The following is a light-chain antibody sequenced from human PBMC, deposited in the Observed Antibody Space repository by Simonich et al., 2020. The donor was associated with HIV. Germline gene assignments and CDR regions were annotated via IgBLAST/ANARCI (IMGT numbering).Light chain of an antibody. CDR2: LAS. CDR3: QQYYDTPYT. J-gene: IGKJ2*01. V-gene: IGKV4-1*01. CDR1: QSVFYSSNNNNY. Sequence: DIVMTQSPDSLAVSLGERATINCKSSQSVFYSSNNNNYLAWYQHKPGQSPKLLMYLASTRESGVPDRFSGSGSGTDFTLTISSLQAEDLAVYYCQQYYDTPYTFGQGTKLEIK.